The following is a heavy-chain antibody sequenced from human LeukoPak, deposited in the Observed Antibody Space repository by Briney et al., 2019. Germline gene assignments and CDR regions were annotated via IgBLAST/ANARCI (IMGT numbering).Heavy chain of an antibody. V-gene: IGHV3-7*01. CDR2: IKQDGSEK. J-gene: IGHJ3*02. D-gene: IGHD5-12*01. CDR1: GFTFSHYT. Sequence: GGSLRLSCEASGFTFSHYTMIWVRQAPGKGLEWVANIKQDGSEKFCVDSVKGRFTISRDNAKNSLYLQMNSLRAEDTAVYYCARDNGPSGYDAFDIWGQGTMVTVSS. CDR3: ARDNGPSGYDAFDI.